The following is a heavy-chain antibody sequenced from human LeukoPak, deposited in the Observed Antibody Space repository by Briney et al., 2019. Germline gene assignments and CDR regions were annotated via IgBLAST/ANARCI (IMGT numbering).Heavy chain of an antibody. CDR3: GIPDYSYYYGMDV. V-gene: IGHV7-4-1*02. D-gene: IGHD4-11*01. J-gene: IGHJ6*02. CDR2: INTNTGNP. CDR1: GYTFTSYA. Sequence: GASVKVSCKASGYTFTSYAMNWVRQAPGQGLEWMGWINTNTGNPTYAQGFTGRLVFSLDTSVSTAYLQISSLKAEDTAVYYCGIPDYSYYYGMDVWGQGTTVTVSS.